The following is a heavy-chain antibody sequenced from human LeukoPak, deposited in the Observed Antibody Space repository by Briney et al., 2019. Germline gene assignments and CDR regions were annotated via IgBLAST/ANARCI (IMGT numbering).Heavy chain of an antibody. CDR2: IYYSGST. CDR1: GGSISSYY. J-gene: IGHJ4*02. D-gene: IGHD3-9*01. CDR3: ARVRSYDILTGYYNVLTRPYYFDY. Sequence: PSETLSLTCTVSGGSISSYYWSWIRQPPGKGLEWIGSIYYSGSTYYNPSLKSRVTISVDTSKNQFSLKLSSVTAADTAVYYCARVRSYDILTGYYNVLTRPYYFDYWGQGTLVTVSS. V-gene: IGHV4-59*12.